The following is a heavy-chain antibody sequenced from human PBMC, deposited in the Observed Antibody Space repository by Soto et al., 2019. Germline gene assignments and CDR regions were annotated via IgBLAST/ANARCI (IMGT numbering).Heavy chain of an antibody. V-gene: IGHV1-8*01. Sequence: GASVKVSCKASGYTFTSYDINWLRQATGQGLEWMGWMNPNSGNTGYAQKFQGRVTMTRNTSISTAYMELSSLRSEDTAVYYCALSSRNDDYYYYYGMDVWGQGTTVTVSS. CDR2: MNPNSGNT. J-gene: IGHJ6*02. CDR3: ALSSRNDDYYYYYGMDV. D-gene: IGHD1-1*01. CDR1: GYTFTSYD.